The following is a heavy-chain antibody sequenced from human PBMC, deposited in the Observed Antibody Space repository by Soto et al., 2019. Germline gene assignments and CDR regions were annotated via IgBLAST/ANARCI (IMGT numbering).Heavy chain of an antibody. CDR3: ARDGGTAMVLDP. Sequence: QVQLQESGPGLVKPSQTLSLTCTVSGASISSNGYYWNWIRQHPGTGLEWIGYIDHSGSTYYNPSLKSRVTISLDMSKNRFSLNLSSVTAADTAIYYCARDGGTAMVLDPWGQGTLVTVSS. V-gene: IGHV4-31*03. J-gene: IGHJ5*02. D-gene: IGHD5-18*01. CDR1: GASISSNGYY. CDR2: IDHSGST.